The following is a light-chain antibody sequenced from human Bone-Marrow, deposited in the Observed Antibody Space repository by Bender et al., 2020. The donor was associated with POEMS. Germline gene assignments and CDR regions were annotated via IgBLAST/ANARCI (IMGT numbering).Light chain of an antibody. J-gene: IGLJ3*02. Sequence: SLEMTQPPSVSVSPGQTASISCSGSGLGDRYVCWYQHKAGQAPVAVIYQDTKRPSGVPDRFSGSKSGNTATLTVSGLQAVDEADYYCNSYAGNLWVFGGGTTLTVL. CDR2: QDT. V-gene: IGLV3-1*01. CDR3: NSYAGNLWV. CDR1: GLGDRY.